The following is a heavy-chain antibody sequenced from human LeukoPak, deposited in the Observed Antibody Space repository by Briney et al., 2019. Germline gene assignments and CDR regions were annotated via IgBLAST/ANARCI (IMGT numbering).Heavy chain of an antibody. Sequence: SETLSLTCAVYGGSFSGYYWSWIRQPPGKGLEWIGETNHSGSTNYNPSLKSRVTISVDTSKNQFSLKLSSVTAADTAVYYCARGGCSSTSCYAYGIAARPRQNWFDPWGQGTLVTVSS. J-gene: IGHJ5*02. D-gene: IGHD2-2*01. V-gene: IGHV4-34*01. CDR1: GGSFSGYY. CDR3: ARGGCSSTSCYAYGIAARPRQNWFDP. CDR2: TNHSGST.